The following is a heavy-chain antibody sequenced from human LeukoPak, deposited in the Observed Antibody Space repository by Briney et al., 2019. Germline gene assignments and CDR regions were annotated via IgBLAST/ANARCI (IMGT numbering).Heavy chain of an antibody. CDR3: AEGRYCSSTSCYTRNWFDS. CDR1: AYSISSGYY. J-gene: IGHJ5*01. D-gene: IGHD2-2*02. Sequence: TSETLSLTCTVSAYSISSGYYWGWIRQPPGKWLEWMGSIYHSGSTYYNPSLKSRVTISVDTSKNQFSLKLSSVTAADTAVYSCAEGRYCSSTSCYTRNWFDSWGQGTLVTVSS. V-gene: IGHV4-38-2*02. CDR2: IYHSGST.